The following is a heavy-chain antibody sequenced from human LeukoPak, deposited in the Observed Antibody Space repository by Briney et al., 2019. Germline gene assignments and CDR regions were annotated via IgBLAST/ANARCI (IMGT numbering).Heavy chain of an antibody. CDR1: GFTFSSYW. D-gene: IGHD2-15*01. CDR3: ARPYCSGGGCYSNNWFDP. J-gene: IGHJ5*02. CDR2: INSDGSST. V-gene: IGHV3-74*01. Sequence: GGSLRLSCAASGFTFSSYWMHWVRQAPGKGLVWVSRINSDGSSTVYAGSMKGRFTISRDNAKNTLYLQMNSLRAEDTAVYYCARPYCSGGGCYSNNWFDPWGQGTLVTVSS.